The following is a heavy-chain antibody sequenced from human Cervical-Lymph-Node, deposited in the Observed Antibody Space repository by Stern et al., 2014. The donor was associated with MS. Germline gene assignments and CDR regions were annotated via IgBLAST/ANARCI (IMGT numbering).Heavy chain of an antibody. D-gene: IGHD4-17*01. CDR2: IRHVGGED. J-gene: IGHJ2*01. V-gene: IGHV3-7*01. CDR1: GFTFTTYW. Sequence: EVQLVESGGGLVQPGGSLRLSCAASGFTFTTYWMSWVRQAPGQGLAWVANIRHVGGEDYYVDSVKGRFTISRDDAKTSLYLQMDSLRAEDTAVYYCARNAYGDLSYWYFDLWGRGTLVTVSS. CDR3: ARNAYGDLSYWYFDL.